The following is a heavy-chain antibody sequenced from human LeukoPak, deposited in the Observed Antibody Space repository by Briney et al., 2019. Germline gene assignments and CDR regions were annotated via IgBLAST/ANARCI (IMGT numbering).Heavy chain of an antibody. CDR3: AKDGGLWVSAHWGDS. CDR2: ISGGGGST. V-gene: IGHV3-23*01. Sequence: GGSLRLSCAASGFTFTSYSMNWVRQAPGKGLEWVSTISGGGGSTYYADSVKGRFTISRDNSKNTLYLQMNSLRAEDTAVYYCAKDGGLWVSAHWGDSWGRGTLVTVSS. J-gene: IGHJ4*02. CDR1: GFTFTSYS. D-gene: IGHD7-27*01.